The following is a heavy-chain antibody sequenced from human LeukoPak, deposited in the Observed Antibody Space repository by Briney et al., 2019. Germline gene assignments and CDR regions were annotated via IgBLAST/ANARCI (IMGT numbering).Heavy chain of an antibody. V-gene: IGHV3-7*01. D-gene: IGHD4-23*01. CDR2: IRQDGSEK. Sequence: GGSLRLSCVASGFTFSSAWMHWVRQAPGKGLEWVANIRQDGSEKYYVDSVKGRFTISRDNAKNSLYLQMNSLRAEDTAVYYCSFFDSRLVGVNENCWGQGTLVTVSS. CDR3: SFFDSRLVGVNENC. J-gene: IGHJ4*02. CDR1: GFTFSSAW.